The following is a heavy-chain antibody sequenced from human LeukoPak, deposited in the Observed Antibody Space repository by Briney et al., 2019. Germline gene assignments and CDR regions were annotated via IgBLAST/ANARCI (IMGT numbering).Heavy chain of an antibody. CDR1: GGSFSGYY. Sequence: PSETLSLTRAVYGGSFSGYYWSWIRQPPGKGLEWIGEINHSGSTNYNPSLKSRVTISVDTSKNQFSLKLSSVTAADTAAYYCAREYYGSGSYSPLVGFNYYYYMDVWGKGTTVTISS. CDR2: INHSGST. D-gene: IGHD3-10*01. CDR3: AREYYGSGSYSPLVGFNYYYYMDV. V-gene: IGHV4-34*01. J-gene: IGHJ6*03.